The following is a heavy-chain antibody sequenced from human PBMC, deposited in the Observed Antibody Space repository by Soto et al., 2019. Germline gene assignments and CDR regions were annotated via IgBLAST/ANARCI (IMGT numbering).Heavy chain of an antibody. CDR2: IYYSGST. CDR3: ARAPSSGGYWFDL. D-gene: IGHD6-19*01. Sequence: PSETLSLTCTVSGGAISIYYWSLIRQPPGKGLEWIGYIYYSGSTNYNPSLKSRVTISVDTSKNQFSLKLSSVTAAETAVYYCARAPSSGGYWFDLWGQGTLVTVSS. CDR1: GGAISIYY. J-gene: IGHJ5*02. V-gene: IGHV4-59*01.